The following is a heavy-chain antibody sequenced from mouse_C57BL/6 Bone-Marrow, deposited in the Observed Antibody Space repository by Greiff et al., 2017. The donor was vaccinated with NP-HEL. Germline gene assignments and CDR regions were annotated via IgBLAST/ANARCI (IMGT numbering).Heavy chain of an antibody. CDR3: ASPPIYYYGSSYAMDY. CDR1: GYTFTDYY. J-gene: IGHJ4*01. CDR2: INPYNGGT. V-gene: IGHV1-19*01. D-gene: IGHD1-1*01. Sequence: EVQLQQSGPVLVKPGASVKMSCKASGYTFTDYYMNWVQQSHGKSLEWIGVINPYNGGTSYNQKFKVKATLTVDKSSRTAYMELNSLTSEDSAVYYCASPPIYYYGSSYAMDYWGQGTSVTVSS.